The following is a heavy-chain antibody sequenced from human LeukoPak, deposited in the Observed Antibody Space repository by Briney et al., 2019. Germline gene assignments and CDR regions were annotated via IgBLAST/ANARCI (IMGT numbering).Heavy chain of an antibody. V-gene: IGHV1-69*04. J-gene: IGHJ4*02. Sequence: ASVKVSCKASGGTFSSYAISWVRQAPGQGLEWMGRIIPILGIANYAQKLQGRVTMTTDTSTSTAYMELRSLRSDDTAVYYCARGATGFDYWGQGTLVTVSS. CDR3: ARGATGFDY. CDR1: GGTFSSYA. D-gene: IGHD1-14*01. CDR2: IIPILGIA.